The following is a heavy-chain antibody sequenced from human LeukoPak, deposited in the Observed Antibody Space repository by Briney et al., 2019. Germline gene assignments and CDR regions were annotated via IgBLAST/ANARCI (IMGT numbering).Heavy chain of an antibody. CDR3: ARGSGSLDY. D-gene: IGHD1-26*01. Sequence: SETLSLTCTVSGYSISSGYYWGWIRQPPGKGLEWIGSIYHSGNTYSNPSLKSRVTISVDTSKNQFSLKLSSVTAADTAVYYCARGSGSLDYWGQGTLVTVSS. CDR2: IYHSGNT. V-gene: IGHV4-38-2*02. CDR1: GYSISSGYY. J-gene: IGHJ4*02.